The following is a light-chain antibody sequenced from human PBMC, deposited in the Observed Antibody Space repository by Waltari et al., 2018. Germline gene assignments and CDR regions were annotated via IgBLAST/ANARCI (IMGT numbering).Light chain of an antibody. CDR1: QSISTN. J-gene: IGKJ2*01. Sequence: IVMTQSPATLSVSPGERATLSCTASQSISTNLAWFQEKPVQAPRLLIYGASTRAVGVPARFSGSGSGTYFTLVISSLQSEDFAVYYCQQYDKWLRYSFGQGTKLEIK. V-gene: IGKV3-15*01. CDR2: GAS. CDR3: QQYDKWLRYS.